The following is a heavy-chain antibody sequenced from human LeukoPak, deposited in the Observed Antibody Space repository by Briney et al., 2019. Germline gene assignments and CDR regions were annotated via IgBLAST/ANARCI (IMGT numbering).Heavy chain of an antibody. J-gene: IGHJ5*02. CDR2: IIPFLGEV. Sequence: SVTVSFKSFGATLNIGHAFIWARQAPGQGLQWMGRIIPFLGEVNYAQNFQGRVSFTADKSTATMYMEMKSLRLDDTAIYYCSPCGHAYDWFGPWGQGTLVTVSS. CDR1: GATLNIGHA. CDR3: SPCGHAYDWFGP. V-gene: IGHV1-69*04. D-gene: IGHD5-12*01.